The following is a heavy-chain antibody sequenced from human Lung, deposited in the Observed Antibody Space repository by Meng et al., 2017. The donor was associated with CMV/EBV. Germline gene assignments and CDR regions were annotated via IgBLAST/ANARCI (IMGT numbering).Heavy chain of an antibody. CDR3: AREFGEWPNFYGMEV. CDR1: GGTFSSYA. D-gene: IGHD2-21*01. J-gene: IGHJ6*02. V-gene: IGHV1-69*05. CDR2: IVAILGRV. Sequence: SXXVSXKASGGTFSSYAFSWVRQAPGQGLEWMGGIVAILGRVNYAQKFQGRVTITTDESTSTAYMELSSLESEDTAVYYCAREFGEWPNFYGMEVWGQGNXVTVSS.